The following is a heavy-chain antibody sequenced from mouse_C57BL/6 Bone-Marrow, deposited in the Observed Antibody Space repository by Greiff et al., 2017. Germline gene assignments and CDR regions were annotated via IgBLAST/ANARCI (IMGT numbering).Heavy chain of an antibody. CDR2: ISDGGSYT. CDR1: GFTFSSYA. Sequence: DVMLVESGGGLVKPGGSLKLSCAASGFTFSSYAMSWVRQTPEKRLEWVATISDGGSYTYYPDNVKGRFTISRDNAKNNLYLQMSHLKSEDTAMYYCARGGDYGSPTAYWGQGTLVTVSA. CDR3: ARGGDYGSPTAY. V-gene: IGHV5-4*03. D-gene: IGHD1-1*01. J-gene: IGHJ3*01.